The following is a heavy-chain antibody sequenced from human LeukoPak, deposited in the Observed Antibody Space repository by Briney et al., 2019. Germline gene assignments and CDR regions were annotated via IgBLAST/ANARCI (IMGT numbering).Heavy chain of an antibody. CDR1: GYTFTGYY. V-gene: IGHV1-2*02. D-gene: IGHD2-21*01. CDR2: INPNSGGT. J-gene: IGHJ5*02. CDR3: AREFVFPAFFEHIVVERFDP. Sequence: GASVKVSCKASGYTFTGYYMHWVRQAPGQGLEWMGWINPNSGGTNYAQKFQGRVTMTRDTSISTAYMELSRLRSDDTAVYYCAREFVFPAFFEHIVVERFDPWGQGTLVTVSS.